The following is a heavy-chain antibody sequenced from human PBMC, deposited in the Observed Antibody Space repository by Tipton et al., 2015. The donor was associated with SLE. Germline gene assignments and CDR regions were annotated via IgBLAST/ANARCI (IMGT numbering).Heavy chain of an antibody. CDR2: INHSGST. D-gene: IGHD3-16*01. CDR3: ARRGSSFGEGFDY. V-gene: IGHV4-34*01. CDR1: GGAFSGFY. J-gene: IGHJ4*02. Sequence: TLSLTCDVYGGAFSGFYWNWIRRPPGKGMEWIGEINHSGSTNYNSSLKSRVMLSGDTSKKEFSLKLTSVTAADTAVYYCARRGSSFGEGFDYWGQGTLVTVSS.